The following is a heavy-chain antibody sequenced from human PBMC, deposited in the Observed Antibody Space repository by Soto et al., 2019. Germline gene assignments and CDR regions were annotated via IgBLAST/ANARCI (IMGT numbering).Heavy chain of an antibody. J-gene: IGHJ5*02. V-gene: IGHV1-18*01. CDR1: GYTFTSYG. CDR3: ARDYYGSGRLNAHNWFDP. D-gene: IGHD3-10*01. CDR2: ISAYNGNT. Sequence: QVQLVQSGAEVKKPGASVKVSCKASGYTFTSYGISWVRQAPGQGLEWMGWISAYNGNTNYAQKLQGRVTMTTDTPTSTXXMELRSLRSAATAVYYCARDYYGSGRLNAHNWFDPWGQGTLVTVSS.